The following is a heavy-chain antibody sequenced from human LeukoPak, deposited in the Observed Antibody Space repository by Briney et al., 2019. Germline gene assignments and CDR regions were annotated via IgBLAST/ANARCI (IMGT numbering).Heavy chain of an antibody. CDR2: ISSSSSYI. V-gene: IGHV3-21*01. CDR3: ARSMKYYDFWSGYDFDY. D-gene: IGHD3-3*01. Sequence: GGSLRLSCAASGFTLSSYSMNWVRQAPGKGLEWVSSISSSSSYIYYADSVKGRFTISRDNAKNSLYLQMNSLRAEDTAVYYCARSMKYYDFWSGYDFDYWGQGTLVTVSS. J-gene: IGHJ4*02. CDR1: GFTLSSYS.